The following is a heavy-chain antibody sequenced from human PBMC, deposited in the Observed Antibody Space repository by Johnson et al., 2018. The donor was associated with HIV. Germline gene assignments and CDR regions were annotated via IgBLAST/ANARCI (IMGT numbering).Heavy chain of an antibody. CDR2: ISWNSGTR. J-gene: IGHJ3*02. CDR1: GFIFDDYA. D-gene: IGHD2-15*01. V-gene: IGHV3-9*01. Sequence: VQLVESGGGLVQPGRSLRLSCAASGFIFDDYAMHWVRQAPRKGLEWVSGISWNSGTRDYADSVKGRFTISRDNAKNSLYLQMNSLRAEDTAVYYCAREWICCDGFEIWGQGTMVTVSS. CDR3: AREWICCDGFEI.